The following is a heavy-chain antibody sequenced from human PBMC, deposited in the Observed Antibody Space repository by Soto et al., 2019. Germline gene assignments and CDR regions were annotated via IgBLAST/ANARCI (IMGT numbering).Heavy chain of an antibody. CDR3: ARQFYSDTSGYYYAY. CDR2: IMPIFGSA. D-gene: IGHD3-22*01. CDR1: GGTLSTNT. J-gene: IGHJ4*02. Sequence: QVQLVQSGAAVKKPGSSVKVSCKASGGTLSTNTISWVRQAPGQGLEGMGGIMPIFGSANYAKKLQGRVTITADEYTRTVYMELSRLSSEDTAVYYCARQFYSDTSGYYYAYWGQGTLVTVSS. V-gene: IGHV1-69*01.